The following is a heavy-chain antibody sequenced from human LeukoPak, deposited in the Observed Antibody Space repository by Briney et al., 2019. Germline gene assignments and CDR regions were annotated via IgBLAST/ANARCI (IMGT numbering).Heavy chain of an antibody. D-gene: IGHD3-16*01. CDR1: GFTFSSYS. CDR3: ARHIPRGNNFFDY. J-gene: IGHJ4*02. Sequence: GGSLRLSSAASGFTFSSYSMNWVRQAPGKGLEWVSSISSSSSYIYYADSVKGRFTISRDNAKNSLYLQMNSLRAEDTAMYYCARHIPRGNNFFDYWGQGTLVTVSS. V-gene: IGHV3-21*01. CDR2: ISSSSSYI.